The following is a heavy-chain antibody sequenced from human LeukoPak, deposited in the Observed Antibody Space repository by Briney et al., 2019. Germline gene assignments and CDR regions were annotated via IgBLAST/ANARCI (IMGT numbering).Heavy chain of an antibody. J-gene: IGHJ3*02. Sequence: PSETLSLTCAVSGYSISSGYYWGWIRQPPGKGLEWIGSIYHSGSTYYNPSLKSRVTISVDTSKNQFSLKLSSVTAADTAAYYCARPTSITMIGGAFDIWGQGTMVTVSS. CDR1: GYSISSGYY. D-gene: IGHD3-22*01. CDR2: IYHSGST. CDR3: ARPTSITMIGGAFDI. V-gene: IGHV4-38-2*01.